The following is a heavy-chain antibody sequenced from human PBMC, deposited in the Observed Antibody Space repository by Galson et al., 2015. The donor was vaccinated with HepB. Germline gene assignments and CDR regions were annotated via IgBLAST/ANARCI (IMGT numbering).Heavy chain of an antibody. Sequence: SVKVSCKASGGTFSSYAISWVRQAPGQGLEWMGGIIPIFGTANYAQKFQGRVTITADESTSTAYMELSSLRSEDTAVYYCARAEYSYGSQRGPPPIYYYYYGMDVWGQGTTVTVSS. CDR1: GGTFSSYA. D-gene: IGHD5-18*01. J-gene: IGHJ6*02. CDR3: ARAEYSYGSQRGPPPIYYYYYGMDV. V-gene: IGHV1-69*13. CDR2: IIPIFGTA.